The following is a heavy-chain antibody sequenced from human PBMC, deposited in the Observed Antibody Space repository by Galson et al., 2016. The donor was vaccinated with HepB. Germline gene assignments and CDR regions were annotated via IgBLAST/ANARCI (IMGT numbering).Heavy chain of an antibody. CDR3: ATDREPRWFYI. D-gene: IGHD4-23*01. V-gene: IGHV4-39*01. Sequence: SETLSLTCTVSGASVSRTPFYWGWMRQPPGKGLEWIGSIYYTGSTYYNPSLKSRVTISADTSKNQFILTLSSITAADTAVHYCATDREPRWFYIWGRGTLVTVSS. CDR2: IYYTGST. CDR1: GASVSRTPFY. J-gene: IGHJ4*02.